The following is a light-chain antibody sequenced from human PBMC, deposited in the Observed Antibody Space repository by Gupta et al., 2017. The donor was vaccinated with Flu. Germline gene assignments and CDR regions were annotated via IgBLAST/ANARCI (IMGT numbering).Light chain of an antibody. J-gene: IGLJ2*01. CDR2: EVS. Sequence: TVSEVGGYNYVSWYQQHPDKAPILMIYEVSHWPVGYSHRFSGSKSGNTATLTISELQAEDEADYYCSSYTSRGTVVFGGGTKLSVL. V-gene: IGLV2-14*01. CDR1: VSEVGGYNY. CDR3: SSYTSRGTVV.